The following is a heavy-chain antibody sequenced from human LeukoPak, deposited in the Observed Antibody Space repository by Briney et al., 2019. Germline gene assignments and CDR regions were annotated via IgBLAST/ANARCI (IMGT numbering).Heavy chain of an antibody. CDR3: AKDYGPSAAAGTMLGY. J-gene: IGHJ4*02. Sequence: GGSLRLSCAASGFTFSSYGMSWVRQAPGKGLEWVSAISGSGGSTYYADSVKGRFTISRDNSKNTLYLQMNSLRAEDTAVYYCAKDYGPSAAAGTMLGYWGQGTLVTVSS. CDR1: GFTFSSYG. CDR2: ISGSGGST. D-gene: IGHD6-13*01. V-gene: IGHV3-23*01.